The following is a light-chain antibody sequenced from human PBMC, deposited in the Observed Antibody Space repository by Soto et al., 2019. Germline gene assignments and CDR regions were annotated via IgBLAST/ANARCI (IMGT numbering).Light chain of an antibody. CDR3: GTWDSGLSAGCV. CDR1: SSNIGSNY. Sequence: QSVLTQPPSVSAAPGQKVIISCSGSSSNIGSNYVSWYQQLPGTAPKLLIYDNNKRPSGIPARSSGSKTGTSATLAIIGLQTGDEADYYCGTWDSGLSAGCVFGSGTKVTVL. CDR2: DNN. J-gene: IGLJ1*01. V-gene: IGLV1-51*01.